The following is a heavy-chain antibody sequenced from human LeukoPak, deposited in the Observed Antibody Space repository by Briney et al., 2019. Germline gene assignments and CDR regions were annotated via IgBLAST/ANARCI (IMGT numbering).Heavy chain of an antibody. D-gene: IGHD6-25*01. CDR2: IILGSGNT. J-gene: IGHJ5*02. V-gene: IGHV1-58*01. CDR3: AAERYSDGCCWFDH. CDR1: GFTFSTSA. Sequence: SVTVSCKASGFTFSTSAVQLVRQARGQRLEWMGCIILGSGNTNFAQNFRERVTINRHMSTSTVYMELNSLRSEDTAVYYCAAERYSDGCCWFDHWGQGTLVTVSS.